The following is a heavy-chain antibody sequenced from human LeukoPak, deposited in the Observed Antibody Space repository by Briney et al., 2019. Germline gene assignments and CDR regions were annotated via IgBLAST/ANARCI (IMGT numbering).Heavy chain of an antibody. D-gene: IGHD6-13*01. CDR3: AKAGSSSWYEPFDY. CDR1: GFTFSSYA. Sequence: PGGSLRLSCAASGFTFSSYAMSWVRQAPGKGLEWVSAISGSGGSTYYADSVKGRFTISRDNSKNTLYLQMNSLRAEDTAAYYCAKAGSSSWYEPFDYWGQGTLVTVSS. J-gene: IGHJ4*02. V-gene: IGHV3-23*01. CDR2: ISGSGGST.